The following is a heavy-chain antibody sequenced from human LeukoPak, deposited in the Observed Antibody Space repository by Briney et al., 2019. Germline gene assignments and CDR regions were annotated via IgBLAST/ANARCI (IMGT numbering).Heavy chain of an antibody. V-gene: IGHV3-11*01. D-gene: IGHD3-22*01. CDR3: ARDRRSSGYYFDY. CDR1: GFTFSDYY. Sequence: GGSLRLSCAASGFTFSDYYMTWIRQAPGKGLEWVSYISNTGGTIYYADSVKGRFTISRDNAKNSLFLQMNSLRAENTAVYYCARDRRSSGYYFDYWGQGTLVTVSS. J-gene: IGHJ4*02. CDR2: ISNTGGTI.